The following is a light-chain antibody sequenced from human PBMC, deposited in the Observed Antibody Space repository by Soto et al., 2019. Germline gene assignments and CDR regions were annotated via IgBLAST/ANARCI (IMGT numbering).Light chain of an antibody. Sequence: QSVLTQPASVSGSPGQSITISCTGTSSDVGGYNYVSWYQQHPGKALKLMIYDVSNRPSGVSNRFSGSKSGNTASLTISGLQAEDEADYYCSSYTSSSPLFGTGTKLTVL. CDR1: SSDVGGYNY. CDR2: DVS. J-gene: IGLJ1*01. CDR3: SSYTSSSPL. V-gene: IGLV2-14*01.